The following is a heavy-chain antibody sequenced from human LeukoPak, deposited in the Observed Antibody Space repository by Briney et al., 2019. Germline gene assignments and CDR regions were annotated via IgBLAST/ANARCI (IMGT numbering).Heavy chain of an antibody. D-gene: IGHD5-18*01. CDR2: ISWNSGDR. V-gene: IGHV3-9*01. CDR3: AKDVGSAMVKGSFFYFDY. CDR1: GFTFDNNA. J-gene: IGHJ4*02. Sequence: PGGSLRLSCSASGFTFDNNAMHWVRQLPGKGLEWVSGISWNSGDRVYADSVKGRFIISRDNDKNSLYLEMHSLKVEDTALYYCAKDVGSAMVKGSFFYFDYWGQGTLVTVSS.